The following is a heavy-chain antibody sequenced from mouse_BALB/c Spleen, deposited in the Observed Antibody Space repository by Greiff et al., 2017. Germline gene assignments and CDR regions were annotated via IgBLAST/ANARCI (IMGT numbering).Heavy chain of an antibody. CDR1: GYAFTNYW. CDR2: IYPGSGNT. D-gene: IGHD1-1*01. Sequence: QVQLKESGAELVRPGTSVKISCKASGYAFTNYWLGWVKQRPGHGLEWIGDIYPGSGNTYYNEKFKGKATLTADKSSSTAYMQLSSLTSEDSAVYFCARWGITTVVESLCGYWGQGTTLTVSS. J-gene: IGHJ2*01. CDR3: ARWGITTVVESLCGY. V-gene: IGHV1-63*01.